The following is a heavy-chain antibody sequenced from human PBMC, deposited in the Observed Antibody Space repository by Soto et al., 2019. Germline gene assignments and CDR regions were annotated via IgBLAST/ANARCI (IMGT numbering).Heavy chain of an antibody. V-gene: IGHV3-23*01. D-gene: IGHD5-12*01. CDR1: GFTFSSYA. J-gene: IGHJ4*02. Sequence: PGGSLRLSCAASGFTFSSYAMSWVRQAPGKGLEWVSAISGSGGSTYYADSVKGRFTISRDNSKNTLYLQMNSLRAEDTAVYYCAKDLNYVDIVAPIDYWGQGTLVTVSS. CDR2: ISGSGGST. CDR3: AKDLNYVDIVAPIDY.